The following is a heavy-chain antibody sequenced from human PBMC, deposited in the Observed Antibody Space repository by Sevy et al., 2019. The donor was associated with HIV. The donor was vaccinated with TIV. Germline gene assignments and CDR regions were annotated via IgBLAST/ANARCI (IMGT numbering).Heavy chain of an antibody. D-gene: IGHD6-19*01. CDR3: TIDGEYSSGWYEGEENHFDY. CDR2: IKSKTDGGTT. V-gene: IGHV3-15*01. J-gene: IGHJ4*02. Sequence: GGSLRLSCAASGFTFSNAWMSWVRQAPGKGLEWVGRIKSKTDGGTTDYAAPVKGRFTISRDDSKNTLYLQMNSLKTEDTAVYYCTIDGEYSSGWYEGEENHFDYWGQGTLVTVSS. CDR1: GFTFSNAW.